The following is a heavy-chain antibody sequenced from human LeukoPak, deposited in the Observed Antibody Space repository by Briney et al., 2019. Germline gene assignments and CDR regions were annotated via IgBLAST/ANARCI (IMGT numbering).Heavy chain of an antibody. CDR1: RGTFSSYA. J-gene: IGHJ4*02. V-gene: IGHV1-69*13. CDR3: ARSTERSGYYYDSSGYSPSGY. D-gene: IGHD3-22*01. CDR2: IIPIFGTA. Sequence: SVKVSCKASRGTFSSYAISWVRQAPGQGLEWMGGIIPIFGTANYAQKFQGRVTITADESTSTAYMELSSLRSEDTAVYYCARSTERSGYYYDSSGYSPSGYWGQGTLVTVSS.